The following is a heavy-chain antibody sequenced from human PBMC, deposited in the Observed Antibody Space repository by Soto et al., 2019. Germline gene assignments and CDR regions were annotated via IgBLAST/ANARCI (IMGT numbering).Heavy chain of an antibody. J-gene: IGHJ4*02. V-gene: IGHV1-2*04. D-gene: IGHD1-26*01. CDR2: INPNSGGT. CDR3: ARDFSGSYPYYFDY. CDR1: GDTFTGYY. Sequence: GASVKVYCKASGDTFTGYYMHWVRLAPGQGLEWMGWINPNSGGTNYAQKFQGWVTMTRDTSISTAYMELSRLRSDDTAVYYCARDFSGSYPYYFDYWGQGTLVTVSS.